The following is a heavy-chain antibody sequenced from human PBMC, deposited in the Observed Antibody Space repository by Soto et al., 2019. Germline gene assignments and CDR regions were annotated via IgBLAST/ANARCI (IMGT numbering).Heavy chain of an antibody. CDR3: ASSDGGSTIDY. CDR2: IYYSGST. J-gene: IGHJ4*02. V-gene: IGHV4-39*01. Sequence: QRQNSAPGLVRLSEPLSLPCSVSVASITIRINSWGGIRQPPGKGLQWIGTIYYSGSTYYNPSLKSRVTISVDTSKNQFSLKLSSVTAADTAVYYCASSDGGSTIDYWGQGALVTVSS. CDR1: VASITIRINS.